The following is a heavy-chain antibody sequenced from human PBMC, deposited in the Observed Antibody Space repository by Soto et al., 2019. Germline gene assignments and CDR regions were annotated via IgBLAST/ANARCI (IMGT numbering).Heavy chain of an antibody. V-gene: IGHV3-11*01. D-gene: IGHD1-26*01. J-gene: IGHJ4*02. CDR1: GFTFSAYY. Sequence: GGSLRLSCAASGFTFSAYYMSWIRQAPGKGLEWVSYISDSGSLTHYGDSVKGRFTISRDNAKASLYLQMDSLRAEDAAIYYCARALVLGVGALSQWGQGTLVTVSS. CDR3: ARALVLGVGALSQ. CDR2: ISDSGSLT.